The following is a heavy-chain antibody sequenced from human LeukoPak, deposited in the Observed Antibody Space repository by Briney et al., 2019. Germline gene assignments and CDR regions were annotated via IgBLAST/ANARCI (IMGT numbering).Heavy chain of an antibody. CDR2: IYYSGST. D-gene: IGHD3-22*01. Sequence: PSQTLSLTCTVSGGSISSGGYCWSWIRQHPGKGLEWIGYIYYSGSTYYNPSLKSRVTISVDTSKNQFSLKLSSVTAADTAVYYCATTYYYDSSGSLDYWGQGTLVTVSS. CDR3: ATTYYYDSSGSLDY. CDR1: GGSISSGGYC. V-gene: IGHV4-31*03. J-gene: IGHJ4*02.